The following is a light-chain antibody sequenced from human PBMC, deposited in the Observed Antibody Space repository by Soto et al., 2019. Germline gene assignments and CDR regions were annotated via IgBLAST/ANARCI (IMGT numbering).Light chain of an antibody. V-gene: IGKV1-8*01. J-gene: IGKJ2*01. CDR1: QGISSD. CDR3: QQYLSYPYT. CDR2: ASA. Sequence: AIRMTQSPSSFSASTGDRVTITCRASQGISSDLAWYQQKPGKAPKLLIYASATLQRGAPSRFSASGSGTDFTLTISRLQSEDFSTYYCQQYLSYPYTLGQGTKLEI.